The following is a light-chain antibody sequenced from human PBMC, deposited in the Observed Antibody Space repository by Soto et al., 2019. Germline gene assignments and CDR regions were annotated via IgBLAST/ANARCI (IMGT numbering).Light chain of an antibody. CDR3: QQYGSSPRVYT. CDR2: GAS. CDR1: QSVSSSY. Sequence: EIVLTQSPGTLSLSPGERATLSCRASQSVSSSYLAWYQQKPGQAPGLLIYGASSRATGIPDRFSGSGSGTDFTLTISRLEPEDFAVYYCQQYGSSPRVYTFGQGTKLEIK. J-gene: IGKJ2*01. V-gene: IGKV3-20*01.